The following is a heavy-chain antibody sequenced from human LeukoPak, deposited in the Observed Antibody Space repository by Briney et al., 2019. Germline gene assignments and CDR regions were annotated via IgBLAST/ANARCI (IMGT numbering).Heavy chain of an antibody. D-gene: IGHD5-12*01. Sequence: GGSLRLSCAASGFTVSSNYMNWARQAPGKGLEWVSVLYSAGNTYYADSVKGRFTISRDNSKNTLFLQMDSLRPEDTAVYYCARARDYIVVDFWSQGTLVTVSS. CDR2: LYSAGNT. CDR3: ARARDYIVVDF. CDR1: GFTVSSNY. J-gene: IGHJ4*02. V-gene: IGHV3-66*02.